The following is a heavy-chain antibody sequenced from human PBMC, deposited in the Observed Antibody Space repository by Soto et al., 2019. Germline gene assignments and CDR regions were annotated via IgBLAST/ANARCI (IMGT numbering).Heavy chain of an antibody. J-gene: IGHJ4*02. CDR3: ASFDSSAWYSAY. CDR1: GFTVSSNY. Sequence: GGSLRLSCAASGFTVSSNYMTWVRQAPGKGLEWVSVIYSGGTTYYADSVKGRFTISRDNSKNTLYLQMNSLRAGDTAVFYCASFDSSAWYSAYWGQGTLVTVSS. CDR2: IYSGGTT. V-gene: IGHV3-66*01. D-gene: IGHD6-19*01.